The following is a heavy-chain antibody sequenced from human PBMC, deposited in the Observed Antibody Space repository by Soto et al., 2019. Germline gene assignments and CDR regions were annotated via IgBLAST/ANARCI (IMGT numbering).Heavy chain of an antibody. CDR3: ARVDDFWSGDYYYYYMDV. V-gene: IGHV4-59*01. D-gene: IGHD3-3*01. Sequence: QVQLQESGPGLVKPSETPSLTCTVSGGSISSYYWSWIRQPPGKGLEWIGYIYYSGSTNYNPSLKSRVTISVDTSKNQFSLKLSSVTAADTAVYYCARVDDFWSGDYYYYYMDVWGKGTTVTVSS. CDR1: GGSISSYY. CDR2: IYYSGST. J-gene: IGHJ6*03.